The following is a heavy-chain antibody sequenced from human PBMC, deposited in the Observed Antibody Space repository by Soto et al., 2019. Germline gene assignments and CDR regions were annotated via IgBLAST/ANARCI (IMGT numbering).Heavy chain of an antibody. CDR1: GYTFSNFW. D-gene: IGHD5-18*01. CDR2: IYPGDHET. Sequence: GESLKISCQSSGYTFSNFWIGWVRQLPGKGLEWMGIIYPGDHETRYSPSFHGQVTISADKSISTAYLQWSSLKASDTAMYYCARLGGYSYGDNWFDPWGQGTLVTVSS. CDR3: ARLGGYSYGDNWFDP. J-gene: IGHJ5*02. V-gene: IGHV5-51*01.